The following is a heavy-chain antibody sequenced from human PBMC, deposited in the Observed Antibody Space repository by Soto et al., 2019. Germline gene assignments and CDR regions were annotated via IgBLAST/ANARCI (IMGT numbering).Heavy chain of an antibody. V-gene: IGHV4-38-2*01. CDR1: GYSISSGYY. CDR3: ARVGPWVPYYYDSSPYTFENWFDP. J-gene: IGHJ5*02. D-gene: IGHD3-22*01. CDR2: SYHGGST. Sequence: XETLSISCAVSGYSISSGYYWGWLRQPPVKGLEWIGSSYHGGSTYYNPSLNSRVTLSIDMTNSHVSLILNSVTAADTAVYYCARVGPWVPYYYDSSPYTFENWFDPWGQGTLVTSP.